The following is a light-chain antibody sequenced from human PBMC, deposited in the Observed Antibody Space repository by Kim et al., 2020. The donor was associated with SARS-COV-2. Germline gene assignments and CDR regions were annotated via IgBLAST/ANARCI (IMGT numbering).Light chain of an antibody. CDR1: KLEDKY. CDR2: QDT. V-gene: IGLV3-1*01. J-gene: IGLJ2*01. CDR3: QTWDSSSVI. Sequence: VSPGQTASITGYGDKLEDKYVCWYQQKAGQSPVLLIYQDTKWPSGIPERFSGSNSGNTATLTISGTQAMDEADYYCQTWDSSSVIFGGGTQLTVL.